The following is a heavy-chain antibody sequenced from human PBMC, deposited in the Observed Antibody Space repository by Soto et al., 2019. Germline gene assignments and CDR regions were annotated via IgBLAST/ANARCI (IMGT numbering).Heavy chain of an antibody. D-gene: IGHD2-15*01. CDR1: GYTFTSYD. CDR3: ARCRCSRGSCYRLDY. Sequence: QVQLVQSGAEVKKPGASVKVSCKASGYTFTSYDINWVRQATGQGLEWMGWMNPNSGKTGYAQKVQGRVTITWKTSISTAYMDLSILRSEDTAVYYCARCRCSRGSCYRLDYWGQGTLDTVSS. CDR2: MNPNSGKT. V-gene: IGHV1-8*01. J-gene: IGHJ4*02.